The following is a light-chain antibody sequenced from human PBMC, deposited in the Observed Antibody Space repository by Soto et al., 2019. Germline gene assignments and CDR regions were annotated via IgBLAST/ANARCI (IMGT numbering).Light chain of an antibody. Sequence: EIVLTQSPGTLSLSPGERATLSCRASQSVPNSYLSWYQQKPGQAPRLLINGASSRATGTPDRFSGSGSGTDFTLIIDRLQPEDFALYYCLQYGCTPGTFGQGTKVDIK. CDR2: GAS. J-gene: IGKJ1*01. CDR3: LQYGCTPGT. CDR1: QSVPNSY. V-gene: IGKV3-20*01.